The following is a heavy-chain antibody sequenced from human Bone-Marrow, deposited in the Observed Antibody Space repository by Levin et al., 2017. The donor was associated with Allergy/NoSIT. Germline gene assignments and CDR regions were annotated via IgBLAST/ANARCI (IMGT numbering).Heavy chain of an antibody. CDR3: ARGIIGDVRVAHKEAFDI. Sequence: GESLKISCLVSGFTFSDYSIYWVRQAPGKGLEWVSSISSSGTDMYNADSVKGRFTISRDNAKNSLNLQMSSLRAEDTAVYYCARGIIGDVRVAHKEAFDIWGQGTMVTVSS. J-gene: IGHJ3*02. CDR1: GFTFSDYS. CDR2: ISSSGTDM. D-gene: IGHD2/OR15-2a*01. V-gene: IGHV3-21*01.